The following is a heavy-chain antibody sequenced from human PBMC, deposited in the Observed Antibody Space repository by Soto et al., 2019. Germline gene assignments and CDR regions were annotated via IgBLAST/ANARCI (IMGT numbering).Heavy chain of an antibody. D-gene: IGHD5-12*01. V-gene: IGHV1-18*01. CDR2: ISAYNGNT. CDR3: ARDIRIVATIDFDY. Sequence: GGSLRLSCAASGYTFTSYGISWVRQAPGQGLEWMGWISAYNGNTNYAQKLQGRVTMTTDTSTSTAYMELRSLRSDDTAVYYCARDIRIVATIDFDYWGQGTLVTVSS. J-gene: IGHJ4*02. CDR1: GYTFTSYG.